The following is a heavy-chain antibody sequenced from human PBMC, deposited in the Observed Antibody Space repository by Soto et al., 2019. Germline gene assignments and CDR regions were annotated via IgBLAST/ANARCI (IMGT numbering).Heavy chain of an antibody. CDR2: ISSSSSYT. V-gene: IGHV3-11*06. Sequence: PGGSLRLSCAASGFTFSDYYMSWIRQAPGKGLEWVSYISSSSSYTNYADSVKGRFTISRDNAKNSLYLQMNSLRAEDTAVYYCARGNAGGYCTNGVCYSFSFDYWGQGTLVTVSS. J-gene: IGHJ4*02. CDR3: ARGNAGGYCTNGVCYSFSFDY. CDR1: GFTFSDYY. D-gene: IGHD2-8*01.